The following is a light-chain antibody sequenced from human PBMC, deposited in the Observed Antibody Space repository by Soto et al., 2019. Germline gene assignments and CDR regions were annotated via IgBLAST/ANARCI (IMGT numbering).Light chain of an antibody. CDR3: SSYTSSSPLSHVV. CDR2: DVS. J-gene: IGLJ2*01. CDR1: SSDVGGYNY. V-gene: IGLV2-14*01. Sequence: QSALTQPASVSGSPGQSITISCTGTSSDVGGYNYVSWYQQHPGKAPKLMIYDVSNRPSGVSNRFSGSKSGNTASLTISGLHAQDDADYYCSSYTSSSPLSHVVFGGGTKLTVL.